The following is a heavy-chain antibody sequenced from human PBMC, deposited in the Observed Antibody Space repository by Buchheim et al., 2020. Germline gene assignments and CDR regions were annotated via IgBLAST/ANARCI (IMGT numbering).Heavy chain of an antibody. V-gene: IGHV1-46*01. CDR3: ARGFLSFGYSGYAWDFDY. Sequence: QVQLVQSGAEVKKPGASVKVSCKASGYTFTSYYMHWVRQAPGQGLEWMGIINPSGGSTSYAQKFKGRVTMTRDTSTSTVYMELSSLRSEDTAVYYCARGFLSFGYSGYAWDFDYWGQGTL. CDR2: INPSGGST. D-gene: IGHD5-12*01. CDR1: GYTFTSYY. J-gene: IGHJ4*02.